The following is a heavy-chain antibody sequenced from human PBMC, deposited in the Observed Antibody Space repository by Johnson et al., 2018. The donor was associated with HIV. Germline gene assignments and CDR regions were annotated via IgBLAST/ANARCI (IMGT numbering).Heavy chain of an antibody. J-gene: IGHJ3*02. CDR1: GFTFRSYS. Sequence: QVQLVESGGGLIQPGGSLILSCAASGFTFRSYSMHWVRQAPGKGLEWVAVISYDGSNKYYAASVKGRFTISRDNSKNTLYLQMNSLRAEDTAVYYCAIVQWLIREALESGGQGTMVTVSS. CDR3: AIVQWLIREALES. V-gene: IGHV3-30-3*01. D-gene: IGHD6-19*01. CDR2: ISYDGSNK.